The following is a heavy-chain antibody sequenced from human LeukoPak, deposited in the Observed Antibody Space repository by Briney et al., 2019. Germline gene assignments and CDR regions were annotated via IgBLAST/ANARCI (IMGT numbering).Heavy chain of an antibody. D-gene: IGHD2-15*01. CDR1: VDSISRSRHF. Sequence: SETLSLTCNVSVDSISRSRHFWAWIRQSPGRGLEWIGSIYHSGSTYYNPSLKIRVTISVDTSKNQFSLKLSSVTAADTAVYYCARGYCSGGSCYYYYYYYMDVWGKGTTVTVSS. CDR2: IYHSGST. V-gene: IGHV4-39*07. J-gene: IGHJ6*03. CDR3: ARGYCSGGSCYYYYYYYMDV.